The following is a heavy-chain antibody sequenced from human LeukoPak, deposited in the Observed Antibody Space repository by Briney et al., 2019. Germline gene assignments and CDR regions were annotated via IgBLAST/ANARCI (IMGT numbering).Heavy chain of an antibody. V-gene: IGHV3-49*04. CDR2: IRSKAYGGTT. J-gene: IGHJ4*02. CDR1: GFTFGDYA. Sequence: GGSLRLSCTASGFTFGDYAMSWVRQAPGKGLEWVGFIRSKAYGGTTEYAASVKGRFTISRDDSKSIAYLQMNSLKTEDTAVYYCTRVSVSPLRYFDWLSYYFDYWGQGTLVTVSS. CDR3: TRVSVSPLRYFDWLSYYFDY. D-gene: IGHD3-9*01.